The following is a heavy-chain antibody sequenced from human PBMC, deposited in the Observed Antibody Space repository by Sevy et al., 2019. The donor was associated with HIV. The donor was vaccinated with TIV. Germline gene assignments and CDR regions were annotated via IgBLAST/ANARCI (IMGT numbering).Heavy chain of an antibody. V-gene: IGHV3-30*04. CDR1: GFTFSSYA. J-gene: IGHJ4*02. CDR2: ISYDGSNK. CDR3: ARDLTAAFYYDSSGHRGGY. D-gene: IGHD3-22*01. Sequence: GGSLRLSCAASGFTFSSYAMHWVRQAPGKGLEWVAVISYDGSNKYYADSVKGRFTISRENSTNTLYLQMNSLRAEDTAVYYCARDLTAAFYYDSSGHRGGYWGQGTLVTVSS.